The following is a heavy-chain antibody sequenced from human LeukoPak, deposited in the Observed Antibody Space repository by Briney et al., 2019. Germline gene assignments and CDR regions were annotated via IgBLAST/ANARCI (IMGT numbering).Heavy chain of an antibody. V-gene: IGHV5-51*01. CDR2: IYPGDSDT. D-gene: IGHD1-14*01. CDR1: GYSFTSYW. J-gene: IGHJ4*02. CDR3: ARGNQDPQMSDY. Sequence: GESLKIFCKGSGYSFTSYWIGWVRQMPGKSLEWMGIIYPGDSDTRYSPSFQGQVTISADKSINTAYLQWSSLTAADTAMYYCARGNQDPQMSDYWRQGTLVTVSS.